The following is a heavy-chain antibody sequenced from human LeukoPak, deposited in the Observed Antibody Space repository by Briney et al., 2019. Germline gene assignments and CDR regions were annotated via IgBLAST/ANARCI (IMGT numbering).Heavy chain of an antibody. V-gene: IGHV4-4*07. J-gene: IGHJ3*02. Sequence: KPSETLSLTCTVSGGSISGYYWGWIRQPAGKGPQWIGLIYSSGYTYYNPSLKSRVTMSVDTPKNHFSLMVTSVTAADTAVYYCARHLTFGFGSGDAFDIWGQGVMVTVSS. CDR2: IYSSGYT. CDR1: GGSISGYY. CDR3: ARHLTFGFGSGDAFDI. D-gene: IGHD6-19*01.